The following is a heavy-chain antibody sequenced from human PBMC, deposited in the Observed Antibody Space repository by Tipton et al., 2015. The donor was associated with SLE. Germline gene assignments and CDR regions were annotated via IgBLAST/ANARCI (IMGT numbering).Heavy chain of an antibody. CDR2: IYTSGST. Sequence: TLSLTCTVSGGSISSGSYYWSWIRQPAGKGLEWIGHIYTSGSTNYNPSLKSRVTISVDTSKNQFSLKLSSVTAADTAVYYCARDGESIAASGSHFDYWGQGTLVTVSS. CDR3: ARDGESIAASGSHFDY. CDR1: GGSISSGSYY. D-gene: IGHD6-6*01. J-gene: IGHJ4*01. V-gene: IGHV4-61*09.